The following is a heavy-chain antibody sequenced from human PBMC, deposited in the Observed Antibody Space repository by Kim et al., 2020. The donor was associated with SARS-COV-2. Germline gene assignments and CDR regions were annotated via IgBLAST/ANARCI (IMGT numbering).Heavy chain of an antibody. V-gene: IGHV3-23*01. CDR2: ISGSGSNI. J-gene: IGHJ1*01. CDR1: GFTFGTNA. D-gene: IGHD3-16*01. CDR3: AKEIHSGGSFLAYYFQ. Sequence: GGSLRLSCAASGFTFGTNAMSWVRQAPGKGLEWVSSISGSGSNIYYADSVKGRFTMSRDNSRNTLYLQMNSLRAEDTALYYCAKEIHSGGSFLAYYFQ.